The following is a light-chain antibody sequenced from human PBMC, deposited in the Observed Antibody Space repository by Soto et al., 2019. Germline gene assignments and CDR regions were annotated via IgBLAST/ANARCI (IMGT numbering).Light chain of an antibody. J-gene: IGKJ4*01. CDR2: DAS. CDR3: QQYDNLLLT. CDR1: QDISNY. V-gene: IGKV1-33*01. Sequence: DTQMTQSPSSVSASVGDRVTITCQASQDISNYLNWYQQKPGKAPKLLIYDASNLETGVPSRFSGSGSGTDFTFTISSLQPEDIATYYCQQYDNLLLTFGGGTKVDIK.